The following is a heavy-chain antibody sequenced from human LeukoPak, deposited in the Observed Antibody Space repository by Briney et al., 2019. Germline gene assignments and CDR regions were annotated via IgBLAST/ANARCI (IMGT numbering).Heavy chain of an antibody. J-gene: IGHJ5*02. Sequence: PSETLSLTCAVYGGSFSGYYWSWIRQPPGKGLEWIGEINHSGSTNYNPSLKSRVTISVDTSKNQFSLKLSSVTAADTAVYYCVVDSSFYNWFDPWGQGTLVTVSS. CDR2: INHSGST. V-gene: IGHV4-34*01. CDR1: GGSFSGYY. CDR3: VVDSSFYNWFDP. D-gene: IGHD6-6*01.